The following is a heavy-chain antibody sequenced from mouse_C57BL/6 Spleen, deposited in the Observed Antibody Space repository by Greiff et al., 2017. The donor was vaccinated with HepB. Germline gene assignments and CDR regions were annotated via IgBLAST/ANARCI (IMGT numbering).Heavy chain of an antibody. CDR2: INYDGSST. J-gene: IGHJ4*01. D-gene: IGHD2-1*01. Sequence: EVQLVESEGGLVQPGSSMKLSCTASGFTFSDYYMAWVRQVPEKGLEWVANINYDGSSTYYLDSLKSRFIISRDNAKNILYLQMSSLKSEDTATYYCASYGNSYAMDYWGQGTSVTVSS. CDR3: ASYGNSYAMDY. CDR1: GFTFSDYY. V-gene: IGHV5-16*01.